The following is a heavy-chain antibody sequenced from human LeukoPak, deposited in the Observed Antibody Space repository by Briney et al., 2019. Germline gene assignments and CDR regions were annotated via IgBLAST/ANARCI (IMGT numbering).Heavy chain of an antibody. CDR3: ARDDGGQGDY. D-gene: IGHD2-15*01. V-gene: IGHV3-72*01. CDR1: GFTFSDHY. CDR2: SKNKADSYIT. J-gene: IGHJ4*02. Sequence: GGSLRLSCAASGFTFSDHYMDWVRQAPGKGLEWVGRSKNKADSYITQYAAFVQGRFTISRDDSKNSLYLQINSLKTEDTAVYYCARDDGGQGDYWGQGTLVTVSS.